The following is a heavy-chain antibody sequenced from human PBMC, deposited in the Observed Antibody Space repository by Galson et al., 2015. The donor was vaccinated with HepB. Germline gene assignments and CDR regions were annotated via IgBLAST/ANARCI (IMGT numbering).Heavy chain of an antibody. CDR1: GFTFSSYA. D-gene: IGHD3-22*01. Sequence: SLRLSCAASGFTFSSYAMSWVRQAPGKGLEWVSAISGSGGSTYYADSVKGRFTISRDNSKNTPYLQMNSLRAEDTAVYYCALEGSGYYYDDYWGQGTLVTVSS. CDR2: ISGSGGST. V-gene: IGHV3-23*01. CDR3: ALEGSGYYYDDY. J-gene: IGHJ4*02.